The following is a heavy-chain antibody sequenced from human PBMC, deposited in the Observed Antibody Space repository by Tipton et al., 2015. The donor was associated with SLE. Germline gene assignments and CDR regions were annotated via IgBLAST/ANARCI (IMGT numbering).Heavy chain of an antibody. CDR1: GFTFVTYP. CDR2: ISGDGSDT. J-gene: IGHJ4*02. V-gene: IGHV3-23*01. Sequence: SLRLSCRASGFTFVTYPVSWFRQAPGKGLEWVSTISGDGSDTFYADSVRGRFTISRDNSKKTLFLQMSSLRVEDTAVYYCATSRLMYACDYWGQGTQVTISS. D-gene: IGHD2-8*01. CDR3: ATSRLMYACDY.